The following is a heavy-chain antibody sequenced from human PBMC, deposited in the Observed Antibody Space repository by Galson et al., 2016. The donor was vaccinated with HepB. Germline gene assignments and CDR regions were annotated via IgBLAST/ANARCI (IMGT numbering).Heavy chain of an antibody. CDR1: GFTFSDAA. Sequence: SVKVSCKASGFTFSDAAMQWVRQARGQRLEWIGWIVVRTGNTNYAQKFQDRVTITSDMSRSTAYMELSSLRSEDTAVYYCVRGGSGTYYDYGMDVWGQGTTVTVSS. V-gene: IGHV1-58*02. CDR3: VRGGSGTYYDYGMDV. D-gene: IGHD1-26*01. CDR2: IVVRTGNT. J-gene: IGHJ6*02.